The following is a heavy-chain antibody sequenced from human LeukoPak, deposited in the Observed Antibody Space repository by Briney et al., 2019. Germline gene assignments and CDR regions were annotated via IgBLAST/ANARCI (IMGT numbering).Heavy chain of an antibody. CDR3: AGNSYSSSWNHYYYYYMDV. Sequence: SETLSLTCTVSGGSISSSTYYWGWIRQPPGKGLDWIGSIYYSGSTYYNPSLKSRVTISVDTSKNQFSLKLSSVTAADTAVYYCAGNSYSSSWNHYYYYYMDVWGKGTTVTVSS. D-gene: IGHD6-13*01. CDR2: IYYSGST. J-gene: IGHJ6*03. CDR1: GGSISSSTYY. V-gene: IGHV4-39*07.